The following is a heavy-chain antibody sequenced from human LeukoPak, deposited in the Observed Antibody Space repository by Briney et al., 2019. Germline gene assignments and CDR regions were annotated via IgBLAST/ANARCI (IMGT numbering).Heavy chain of an antibody. CDR3: AREAMVESMPDV. CDR1: GFTFSSYW. Sequence: GGSLRLSCAASGFTFSSYWMHWVRQAPGKGLVWVSRIQSDGSSTTYADSVKGRFTISRDNARNTLYLQMNSLRVEDTAVYYCAREAMVESMPDVWGQGTTVTVSS. D-gene: IGHD5-18*01. V-gene: IGHV3-74*03. CDR2: IQSDGSST. J-gene: IGHJ6*02.